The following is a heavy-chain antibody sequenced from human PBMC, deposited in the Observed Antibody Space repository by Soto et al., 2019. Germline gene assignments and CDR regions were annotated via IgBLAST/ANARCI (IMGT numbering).Heavy chain of an antibody. V-gene: IGHV4-34*01. CDR1: GGSFSGYY. CDR3: AREIFWSSYYYYYMDV. Sequence: SETLSLTCAVYGGSFSGYYWSWIRQPPGKGLEWIGEINHSGSTNYNPSLKSRVTISVDTSKNQFSLKLSSVTAADTAVYYCAREIFWSSYYYYYMDVWGKGTTVTVSS. CDR2: INHSGST. J-gene: IGHJ6*03. D-gene: IGHD1-26*01.